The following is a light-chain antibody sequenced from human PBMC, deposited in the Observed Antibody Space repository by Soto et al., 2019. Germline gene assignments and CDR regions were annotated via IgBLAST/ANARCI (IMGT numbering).Light chain of an antibody. CDR1: SSDVGGYNY. CDR2: AVS. J-gene: IGLJ1*01. Sequence: SALTLPASVSWSPGQSITISCTGTSSDVGGYNYVSWYQQHPGKAPKLMIYAVSNRPSGVSNRFSGSKSGNTATLTISGLQAEDEADYYCCSYTVSGTYVFGTGTKVTLL. V-gene: IGLV2-14*01. CDR3: CSYTVSGTYV.